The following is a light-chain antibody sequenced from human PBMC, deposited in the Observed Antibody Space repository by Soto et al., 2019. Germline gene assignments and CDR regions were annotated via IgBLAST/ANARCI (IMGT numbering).Light chain of an antibody. CDR2: EVS. J-gene: IGLJ2*01. Sequence: QSVLTQPASVSGSPGQSLTLSCTGSSSDVGGYNYVSWYKQHPGKAPQVLIYEVSNRPSGVSYRFSGSMSGNTASLTISGLQADDEADYYWSSYTSSRTWGFGGGAKLTVL. CDR1: SSDVGGYNY. CDR3: SSYTSSRTWG. V-gene: IGLV2-14*01.